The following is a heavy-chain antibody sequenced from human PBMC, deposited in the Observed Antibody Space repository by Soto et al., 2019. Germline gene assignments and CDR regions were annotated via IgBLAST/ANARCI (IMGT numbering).Heavy chain of an antibody. Sequence: PGGSLRLSCAASGFTFSSYAMSWVRQATGKGLEWVSAISGSGGSTYYADSVKGRFTISRDNSKNTLYLQMNSLRAEDTAVYYCAKNVWGITIFGGMDVWGQGTTVTVSS. J-gene: IGHJ6*02. D-gene: IGHD3-9*01. V-gene: IGHV3-23*01. CDR3: AKNVWGITIFGGMDV. CDR2: ISGSGGST. CDR1: GFTFSSYA.